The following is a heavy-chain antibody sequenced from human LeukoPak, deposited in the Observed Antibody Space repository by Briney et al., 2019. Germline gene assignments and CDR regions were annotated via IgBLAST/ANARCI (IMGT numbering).Heavy chain of an antibody. V-gene: IGHV3-48*04. CDR3: ARMFSYCSGGSCLHFDY. D-gene: IGHD2-15*01. CDR1: GFTFSNYN. Sequence: GGSLRLSCAASGFTFSNYNMNWVRQAPGKGLEWVSYISRSSSTMYYADSVKGRFTISRDNAKNSMYLEMNSLRAEDTAVYYCARMFSYCSGGSCLHFDYWGQGSLVTVSS. CDR2: ISRSSSTM. J-gene: IGHJ4*02.